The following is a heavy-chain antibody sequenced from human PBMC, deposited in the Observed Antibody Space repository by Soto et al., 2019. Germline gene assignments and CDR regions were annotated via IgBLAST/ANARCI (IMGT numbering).Heavy chain of an antibody. D-gene: IGHD3-10*01. V-gene: IGHV1-3*01. CDR3: ARDRLVRGVIGTQGY. J-gene: IGHJ4*02. CDR1: GYTFTSYA. CDR2: INAGNGNT. Sequence: QVQLVQSGAEVKKPGASVKVSCKASGYTFTSYAMHWVRQAPGQRLEWMGWINAGNGNTKYSQKFQGRVTITRDTSASTAYMELSSLRSEDTAVYYCARDRLVRGVIGTQGYWGQGTLVTVSS.